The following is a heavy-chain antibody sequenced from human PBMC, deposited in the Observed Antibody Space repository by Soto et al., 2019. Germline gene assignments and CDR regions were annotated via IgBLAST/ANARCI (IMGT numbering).Heavy chain of an antibody. CDR2: ISGSGDNT. J-gene: IGHJ5*02. D-gene: IGHD5-18*01. CDR3: TMGRGYGVPFDP. CDR1: GFTVSSYA. V-gene: IGHV3-23*01. Sequence: EVQLLESGGGSVQPGGSLRLSCAASGFTVSSYAMTWARQAPGKGLEWVSGISGSGDNTYYAGSVKGRFSISRDDSKNTLYLQMNSLRVEATPVYYCTMGRGYGVPFDPWGQGTLVTVSS.